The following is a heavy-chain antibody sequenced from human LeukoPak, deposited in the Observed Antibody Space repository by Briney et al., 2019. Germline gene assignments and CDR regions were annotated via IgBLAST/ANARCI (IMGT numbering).Heavy chain of an antibody. J-gene: IGHJ4*02. CDR1: GFTFSSYG. CDR2: ISYDGSNK. Sequence: GGSLRLPCAASGFTFSSYGMHWVRQAPGKGLEWVAVISYDGSNKYYADSVKGRFTISRDNSKNTLYLQMNSLRAEDTAVYYCAKEGQQLVGYYFDYWGQGTLVTVSS. CDR3: AKEGQQLVGYYFDY. V-gene: IGHV3-30*18. D-gene: IGHD6-13*01.